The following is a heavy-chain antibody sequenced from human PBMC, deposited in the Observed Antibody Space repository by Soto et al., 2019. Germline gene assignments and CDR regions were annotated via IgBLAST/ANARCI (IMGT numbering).Heavy chain of an antibody. J-gene: IGHJ6*03. V-gene: IGHV4-34*01. Sequence: QVQLQQWGAGLLKPSETLSLTCVVSGGSLSDYFWSWIRQPPGMALEWIGEINHLGSINYNPSLKSRVPMSVDTSKNQFSLTLISVTAAYTATYYCARGGISHWAYFYYMDVWDRGTTVTVSS. CDR2: INHLGSI. CDR3: ARGGISHWAYFYYMDV. CDR1: GGSLSDYF. D-gene: IGHD2-21*01.